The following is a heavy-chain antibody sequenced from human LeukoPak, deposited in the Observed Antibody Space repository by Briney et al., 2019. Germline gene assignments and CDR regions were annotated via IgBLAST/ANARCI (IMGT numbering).Heavy chain of an antibody. Sequence: NLSETLSLTCAVYGGSFSDYFWSWIRQPPGKGLEWIGEISHSGSTTYNPSLRSRVTISGDTSKKQFSLKLSSVTAADTAVYYCVTYYYGSSAPKRNYWGQGILVTVSS. CDR1: GGSFSDYF. CDR2: ISHSGST. V-gene: IGHV4-34*01. D-gene: IGHD3-22*01. J-gene: IGHJ4*02. CDR3: VTYYYGSSAPKRNY.